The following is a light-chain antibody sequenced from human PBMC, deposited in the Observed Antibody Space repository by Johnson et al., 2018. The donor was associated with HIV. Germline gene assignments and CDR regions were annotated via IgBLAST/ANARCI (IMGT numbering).Light chain of an antibody. Sequence: QPVLTQPPSVSAAPGQKVTISCSGSSSNIGKNHVSWYQQFPGTAPKLLVYEDDKRPSGIPDRFSGSKSGTSATLGITGLQTGDEADYYCGTWDSRLSGYVFGTGTKVTVL. V-gene: IGLV1-51*02. J-gene: IGLJ1*01. CDR1: SSNIGKNH. CDR3: GTWDSRLSGYV. CDR2: EDD.